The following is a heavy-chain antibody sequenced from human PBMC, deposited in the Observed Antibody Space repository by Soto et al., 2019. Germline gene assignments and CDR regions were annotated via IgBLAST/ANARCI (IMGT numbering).Heavy chain of an antibody. CDR2: ISFNGDVT. D-gene: IGHD2-8*01. V-gene: IGHV3-11*01. Sequence: GGSLRLSCAASGFSFSAYYMSWIRQAPGKGLEWVSYISFNGDVTRYSDSVEGRFTVSRDNAKKSLYLQMNSLRVEDTAVYYCARENGHPGHNYAMDVWGQGTTVTVSS. CDR3: ARENGHPGHNYAMDV. J-gene: IGHJ6*02. CDR1: GFSFSAYY.